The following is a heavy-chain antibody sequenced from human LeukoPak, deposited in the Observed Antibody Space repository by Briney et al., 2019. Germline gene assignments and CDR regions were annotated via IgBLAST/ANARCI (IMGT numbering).Heavy chain of an antibody. Sequence: GASLQISCQGSGSSFTSYWIGWVRQLPGKGLEWMGIIYPGDSDTRYSPSFQGQVTISADKSISTAYLQWSSLKASDTAMYYCARTGSGYDLPYWGQGTLVTVSS. CDR2: IYPGDSDT. CDR3: ARTGSGYDLPY. CDR1: GSSFTSYW. J-gene: IGHJ4*02. D-gene: IGHD5-12*01. V-gene: IGHV5-51*01.